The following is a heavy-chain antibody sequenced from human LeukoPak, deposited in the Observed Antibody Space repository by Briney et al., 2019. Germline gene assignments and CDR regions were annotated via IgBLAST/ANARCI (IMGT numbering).Heavy chain of an antibody. CDR3: TNYNNAHFDY. V-gene: IGHV3-33*03. D-gene: IGHD3-10*01. CDR1: GFTFGGYG. Sequence: GGSLRLSCAGSGFTFGGYGRHWVRQTPGKGLEWVAVIAYDGSRTFYADSVKGRFTISRDNTKNTMSVQMYVLRAEDTAVYYFTNYNNAHFDYWGQGALVTVSS. CDR2: IAYDGSRT. J-gene: IGHJ4*02.